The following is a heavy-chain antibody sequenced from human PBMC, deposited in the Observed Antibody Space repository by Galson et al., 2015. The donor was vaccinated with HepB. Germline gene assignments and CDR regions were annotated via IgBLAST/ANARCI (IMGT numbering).Heavy chain of an antibody. V-gene: IGHV1-18*01. J-gene: IGHJ6*02. CDR1: GYSFSNYG. CDR2: FSGYDAST. Sequence: SVKVSCKASGYSFSNYGPSWIRQAPGPGLEWMGWFSGYDASTNYAPKFQGRDTMTADATTGTAYLELRTLRSDDTAVYYCARDSRLELRLNNYFSYGMDVWGQGSAVTVSS. CDR3: ARDSRLELRLNNYFSYGMDV. D-gene: IGHD2-21*01.